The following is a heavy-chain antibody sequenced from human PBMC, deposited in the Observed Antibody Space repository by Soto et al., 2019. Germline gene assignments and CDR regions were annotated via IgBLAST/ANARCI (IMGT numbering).Heavy chain of an antibody. CDR1: GFTFSSYA. V-gene: IGHV3-23*01. J-gene: IGHJ4*02. D-gene: IGHD1-26*01. CDR2: ISGSGGST. CDR3: ARDPTALY. Sequence: GESLKISCAASGFTFSSYAMSWVRQAPGKGLEWVSAISGSGGSTYYADSVKGRFTISRDNSKNTLYLQMNSLRAEDTAVYYCARDPTALYWGQGTLVTVSS.